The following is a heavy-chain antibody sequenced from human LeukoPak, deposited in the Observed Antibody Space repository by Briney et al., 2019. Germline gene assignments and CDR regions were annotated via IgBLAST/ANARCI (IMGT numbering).Heavy chain of an antibody. CDR1: GGSINSGGYY. Sequence: SETLSLTCTVSGGSINSGGYYWSWIRQHPGKGLEWIGYIYYSGSTYYNPSLKSRVTISVDTSKNQFSLKLSSVTAADTAVYYCARHERKEYYDSSGYYGYWGQGTLVTVSS. CDR2: IYYSGST. D-gene: IGHD3-22*01. V-gene: IGHV4-31*03. J-gene: IGHJ4*02. CDR3: ARHERKEYYDSSGYYGY.